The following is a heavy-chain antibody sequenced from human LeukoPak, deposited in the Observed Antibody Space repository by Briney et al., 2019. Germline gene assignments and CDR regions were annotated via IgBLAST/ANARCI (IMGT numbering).Heavy chain of an antibody. CDR1: GFTFDDYA. Sequence: GGSLRLSCAASGFTFDDYAMHWVRQAPGKGLEWVSGISWNSGSIGYADSVEGRFTISRDNAKNSLYLQMNSLRAEDTALYYCAKSDVRQLWLPPFDYWGQGTLVTVSS. CDR3: AKSDVRQLWLPPFDY. V-gene: IGHV3-9*01. J-gene: IGHJ4*02. D-gene: IGHD5-18*01. CDR2: ISWNSGSI.